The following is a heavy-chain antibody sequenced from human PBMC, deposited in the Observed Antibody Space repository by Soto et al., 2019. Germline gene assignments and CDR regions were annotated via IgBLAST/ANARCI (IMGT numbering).Heavy chain of an antibody. D-gene: IGHD6-25*01. CDR3: ARHPSASGDYFDY. J-gene: IGHJ4*02. CDR2: IFYSGST. Sequence: SVPQRLPCTVSGGYIISCDGSWIRQPPGKGLEWIGYIFYSGSTNYNPSLKSRVTISVDTSENQFSLKLTSVTAADTAVYYCARHPSASGDYFDYWGQGTLVTVSS. V-gene: IGHV4-59*08. CDR1: GGYIISCD.